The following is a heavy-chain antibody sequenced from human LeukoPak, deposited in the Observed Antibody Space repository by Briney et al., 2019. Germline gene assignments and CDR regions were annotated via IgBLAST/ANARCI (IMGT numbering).Heavy chain of an antibody. CDR1: GGTFSSYA. D-gene: IGHD6-6*01. V-gene: IGHV1-69*01. Sequence: SVKVSCKACGGTFSSYAISWVRQPRGQGLEWMGGIIPIFGTENYAQKFQGRVTMTAHESTSTAYMELSSLRSEDTAVYYCATFSKAARHYNYYYMDVWGKGTTVTVSS. CDR3: ATFSKAARHYNYYYMDV. J-gene: IGHJ6*03. CDR2: IIPIFGTE.